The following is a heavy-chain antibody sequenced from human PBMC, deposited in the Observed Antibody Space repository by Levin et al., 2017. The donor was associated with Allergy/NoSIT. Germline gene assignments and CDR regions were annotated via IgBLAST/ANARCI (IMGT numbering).Heavy chain of an antibody. V-gene: IGHV3-33*01. CDR1: GFTFSSYG. J-gene: IGHJ4*02. Sequence: GGSLRLSCAASGFTFSSYGMHWVRQAPGKGLEWVAVIWYDGSNKYYADSVKGRFTISRDNSKNTLYLQMNSLRAEDTAVYYCARDIRAVPFDYWGQGTLVTVSS. CDR3: ARDIRAVPFDY. D-gene: IGHD2-2*01. CDR2: IWYDGSNK.